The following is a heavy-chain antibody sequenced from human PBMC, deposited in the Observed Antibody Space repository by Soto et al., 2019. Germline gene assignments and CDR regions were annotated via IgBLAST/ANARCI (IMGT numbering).Heavy chain of an antibody. CDR2: ISSSASHI. Sequence: EVQLVESGGGLVKSGGSLRLSCAASGFSFSSYSMNWVRQAPGKGLEWVSSISSSASHINYADSVKGRFTISRDNAKKSLYLQMNSLRAEDTAVYYCARGYTGYCSGGTCYWFDPWGQGTLVTVSS. J-gene: IGHJ5*02. V-gene: IGHV3-21*01. CDR1: GFSFSSYS. D-gene: IGHD2-15*01. CDR3: ARGYTGYCSGGTCYWFDP.